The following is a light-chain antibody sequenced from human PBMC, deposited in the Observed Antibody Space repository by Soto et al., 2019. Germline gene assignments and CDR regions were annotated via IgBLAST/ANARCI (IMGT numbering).Light chain of an antibody. J-gene: IGKJ4*01. V-gene: IGKV3-11*01. CDR3: QQRSDVPAT. Sequence: EIVLTQSPATLSLSPGERATLSCRASQSVSSYLAWYQQKHGQAPRLLIYDASNRATGIPARFSGRGSGTDFTITISSLEPDDFAVYYCQQRSDVPATFRGGTKVQIK. CDR1: QSVSSY. CDR2: DAS.